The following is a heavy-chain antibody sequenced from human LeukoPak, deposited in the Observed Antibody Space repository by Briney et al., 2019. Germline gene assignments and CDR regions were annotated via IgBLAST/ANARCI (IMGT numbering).Heavy chain of an antibody. V-gene: IGHV3-74*01. D-gene: IGHD3-22*01. CDR1: GFTFSSYW. Sequence: GGSLRLSCAASGFTFSSYWMHWVRQAPGKGLVWVSRINSDGSSTSYADSVKGRFTISRDNAKNTLYLQMNSLRDEDTAVYYCARSPDYYDSSGYYVDYWGQGTLVTVSS. CDR3: ARSPDYYDSSGYYVDY. J-gene: IGHJ4*02. CDR2: INSDGSST.